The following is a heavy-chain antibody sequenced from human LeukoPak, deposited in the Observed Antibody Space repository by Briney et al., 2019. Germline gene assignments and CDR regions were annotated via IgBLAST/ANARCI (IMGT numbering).Heavy chain of an antibody. CDR2: ITTDNGNT. D-gene: IGHD2-2*01. CDR3: ARDPRGCSSTSCPKAFYYYYGMDV. Sequence: GASVKVSCKASGYIFTGFTIHWVRQAPGQGLEWMGWITTDNGNTKYSQKFHGRVTMTGDTSASTVYMELSSLRSEDTAVYYCARDPRGCSSTSCPKAFYYYYGMDVWGQGTTVTVSS. V-gene: IGHV1-3*04. J-gene: IGHJ6*02. CDR1: GYIFTGFT.